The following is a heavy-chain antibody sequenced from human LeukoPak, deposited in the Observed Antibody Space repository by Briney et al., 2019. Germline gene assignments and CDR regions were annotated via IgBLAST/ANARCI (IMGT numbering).Heavy chain of an antibody. J-gene: IGHJ3*02. V-gene: IGHV3-7*01. CDR1: GFTFSSYW. D-gene: IGHD3-10*02. CDR3: ARGTYYVPTGAFDI. Sequence: PGGSLRLSCAASGFTFSSYWMSWVRQAPGKGLEWVANMKQDGSEKYYVDSVKGRFTISRDNAKNSLYLQMNSLRAEDTTVYYCARGTYYVPTGAFDIWGQGTMVTVSS. CDR2: MKQDGSEK.